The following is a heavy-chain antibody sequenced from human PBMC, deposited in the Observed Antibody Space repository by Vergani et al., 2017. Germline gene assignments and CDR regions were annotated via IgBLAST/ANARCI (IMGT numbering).Heavy chain of an antibody. CDR1: GDSISSGDYY. Sequence: QVQLQESGPGLVKPSQTLSLTCTVSGDSISSGDYYWSWIRQPPGKGLEWIGYIYYSGSTYYNPSLESRVTISVDTSKNQFSLKLRSVTAADTAVYYCARVDTQVPATSHFYYMDVWGKGTTVVVSS. CDR3: ARVDTQVPATSHFYYMDV. V-gene: IGHV4-30-4*01. D-gene: IGHD6-25*01. J-gene: IGHJ6*03. CDR2: IYYSGST.